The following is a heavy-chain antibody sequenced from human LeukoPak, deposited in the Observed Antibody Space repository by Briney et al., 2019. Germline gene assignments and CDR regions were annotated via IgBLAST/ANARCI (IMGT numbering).Heavy chain of an antibody. CDR3: ARGYSGAFDI. V-gene: IGHV1-2*02. Sequence: ASVKVSCKASGYTFTSYDINWVRQAPGQGLEWMGWINPNSGGTNYAQKFQGRVTMTRDTSISTAYMELSRLRSDDTAVYYCARGYSGAFDIWGQGTMVTVSS. J-gene: IGHJ3*02. CDR2: INPNSGGT. CDR1: GYTFTSYD. D-gene: IGHD3-10*01.